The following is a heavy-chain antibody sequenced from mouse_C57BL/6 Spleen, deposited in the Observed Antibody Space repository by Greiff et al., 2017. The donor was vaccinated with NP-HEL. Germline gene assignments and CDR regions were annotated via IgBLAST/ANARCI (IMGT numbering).Heavy chain of an antibody. CDR1: GFSLSTSGMG. Sequence: LQQSGPGILQSSQTLSLTCSFSGFSLSTSGMGVSWIRQPSGKGLEWLAHIYWDDDKRYNPSLKSRLTISKDTSRNQVFLKITSVDTADTATYYCARNYGSSYAWFAYWGQGTLVTVSA. D-gene: IGHD1-1*01. V-gene: IGHV8-12*01. CDR3: ARNYGSSYAWFAY. J-gene: IGHJ3*01. CDR2: IYWDDDK.